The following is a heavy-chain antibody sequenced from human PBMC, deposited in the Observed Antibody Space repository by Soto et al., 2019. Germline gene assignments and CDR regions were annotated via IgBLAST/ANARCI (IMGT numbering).Heavy chain of an antibody. V-gene: IGHV3-7*03. D-gene: IGHD3-16*01. CDR1: GFTFSTYW. CDR3: AGWGGHDYNY. J-gene: IGHJ4*02. Sequence: EVQLLGSGGGLVQPGGSLRLSCVGSGFTFSTYWMNWVRQAPGMGLEWVANINPDGDVGMYVDSGKGRFTTSRDNARNSLYLQMNSRRVDDTAVYFCAGWGGHDYNYWGQGIQVTVSS. CDR2: INPDGDVG.